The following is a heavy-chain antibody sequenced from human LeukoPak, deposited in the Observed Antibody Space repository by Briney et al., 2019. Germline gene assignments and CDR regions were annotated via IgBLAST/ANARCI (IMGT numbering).Heavy chain of an antibody. V-gene: IGHV6-1*01. Sequence: SQTLSLTCAISGDSVSSNSAAWNWIRQSPSRGLEWLGRAYYRSKWYNDYAISVKSRITINPDTSKNQLSLQLNSVTPEDTAVYYCAREVATTYYFDYWGQGSLATVSS. J-gene: IGHJ4*02. CDR1: GDSVSSNSAA. D-gene: IGHD5-24*01. CDR3: AREVATTYYFDY. CDR2: AYYRSKWYN.